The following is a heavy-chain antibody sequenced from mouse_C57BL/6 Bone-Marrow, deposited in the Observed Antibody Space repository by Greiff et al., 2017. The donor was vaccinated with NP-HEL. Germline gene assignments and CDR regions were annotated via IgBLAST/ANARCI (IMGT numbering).Heavy chain of an antibody. Sequence: EVKLVESGPGLAKPSQTLSLTCSVTGYSITSDYWNWIRKFPGNKLEYMGYISYSGSTYYNPSPKSRISITPDTSENQYYLQLNSVTTEDTATYYCARSPLWLRRNYYAMDYWGQGTSVTVSS. CDR1: GYSITSDY. V-gene: IGHV3-8*01. CDR2: ISYSGST. D-gene: IGHD2-2*01. J-gene: IGHJ4*01. CDR3: ARSPLWLRRNYYAMDY.